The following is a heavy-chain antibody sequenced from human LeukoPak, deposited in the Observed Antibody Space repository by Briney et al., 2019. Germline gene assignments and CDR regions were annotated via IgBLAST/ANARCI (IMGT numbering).Heavy chain of an antibody. CDR3: ARDFPSVGATTQDDY. D-gene: IGHD1-26*01. Sequence: NPSQTLSLTCTVSGGSISSGSYYWSWIRQPAGKGLEWIGRIYTSGSTYYNPSLKSRVTISVDTSKNQFSLKLSSVTAADTAVYYCARDFPSVGATTQDDYWGQGTLVTVSS. CDR2: IYTSGST. V-gene: IGHV4-61*02. J-gene: IGHJ4*02. CDR1: GGSISSGSYY.